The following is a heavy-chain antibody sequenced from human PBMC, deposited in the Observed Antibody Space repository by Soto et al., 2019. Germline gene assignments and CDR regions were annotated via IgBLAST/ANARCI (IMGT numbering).Heavy chain of an antibody. V-gene: IGHV4-59*01. CDR2: IYYSGST. CDR3: ASQMGQATTSYYYYGTDV. CDR1: GGSISSYY. D-gene: IGHD1-1*01. J-gene: IGHJ6*04. Sequence: AETLSLTCTVSGGSISSYYWSWIRQPPGKGLEWIGYIYYSGSTNYNPSLKSRVTISVDTSKNQFSLKLSSVTAADTAVYYCASQMGQATTSYYYYGTDVWGKGTTVTVSS.